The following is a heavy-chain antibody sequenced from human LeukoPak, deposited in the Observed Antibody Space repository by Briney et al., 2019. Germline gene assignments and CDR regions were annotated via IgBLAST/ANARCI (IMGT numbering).Heavy chain of an antibody. Sequence: SETLSLTCAVSGGSLSTSTYYWGWIRQPPGKGLEWIGSIYYSGSTYYNPSLKSRVTISVDTSKNQFSLKLSSVTAADTAVYYCARASHDYGDYSHFDYWGQGTLVTVSS. CDR1: GGSLSTSTYY. V-gene: IGHV4-39*07. J-gene: IGHJ4*02. CDR2: IYYSGST. CDR3: ARASHDYGDYSHFDY. D-gene: IGHD4-17*01.